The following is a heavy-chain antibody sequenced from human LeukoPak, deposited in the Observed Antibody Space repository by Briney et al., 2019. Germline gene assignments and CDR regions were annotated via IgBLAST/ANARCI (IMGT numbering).Heavy chain of an antibody. CDR3: ARRCLGDNSHCY. CDR1: GGSISSGSSF. CDR2: YYYSGST. D-gene: IGHD3-22*01. J-gene: IGHJ4*02. Sequence: SETLSLTCSVSGGSISSGSSFWGWISQPPGKGLEWIGSYYYSGSTNYNPSLKSRVTVSVDTSKSQFSLKLTSVTAADTAVYYCARRCLGDNSHCYWGQGTLVTVSS. V-gene: IGHV4-39*01.